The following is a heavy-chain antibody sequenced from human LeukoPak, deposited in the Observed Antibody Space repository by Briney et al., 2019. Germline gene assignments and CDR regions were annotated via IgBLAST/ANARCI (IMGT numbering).Heavy chain of an antibody. J-gene: IGHJ6*03. CDR3: AKAFPAALKSYYYYYMDV. Sequence: PGGSLRLSCAASGFTFSSYGMHWVRQAPGKGLEWVAFIRYDGSNKYYADSVKGRFTISRDNSKNTLYLQMNSLRAEDTAVYYCAKAFPAALKSYYYYYMDVWGKGTTVTVSS. D-gene: IGHD2-2*01. CDR1: GFTFSSYG. CDR2: IRYDGSNK. V-gene: IGHV3-30*02.